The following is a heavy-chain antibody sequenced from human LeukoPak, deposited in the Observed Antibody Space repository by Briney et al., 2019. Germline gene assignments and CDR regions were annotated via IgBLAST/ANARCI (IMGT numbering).Heavy chain of an antibody. CDR1: GFTFNSFY. J-gene: IGHJ5*02. D-gene: IGHD1-26*01. CDR2: ISPTSSYI. Sequence: PGGSLRPSCAASGFTFNSFYMKWVRQAPGKGLEWVASISPTSSYISYADSVKGRFTISRDNAKNSLYLQMNSLRVEDTAVYYCASTTRPSGPFDPWGQGTLVTVSS. CDR3: ASTTRPSGPFDP. V-gene: IGHV3-21*01.